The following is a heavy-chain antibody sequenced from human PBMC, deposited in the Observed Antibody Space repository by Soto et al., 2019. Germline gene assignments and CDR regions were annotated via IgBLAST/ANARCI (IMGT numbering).Heavy chain of an antibody. Sequence: QVQLQESGPGLVKPSETLSLTCTVSGDSISSYYWSWIRQPPGKGLEWIGYIYYGGSSNYNPSLKSRVTLSVDTSKNKFSLKLSSVTAADTAVYYCARTTLEAIFDYWGHGTPVTVSS. D-gene: IGHD1-1*01. CDR2: IYYGGSS. V-gene: IGHV4-59*01. CDR3: ARTTLEAIFDY. J-gene: IGHJ4*01. CDR1: GDSISSYY.